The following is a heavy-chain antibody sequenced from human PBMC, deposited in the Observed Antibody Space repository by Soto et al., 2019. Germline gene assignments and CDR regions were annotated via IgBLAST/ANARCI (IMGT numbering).Heavy chain of an antibody. CDR2: IIPMFAII. D-gene: IGHD4-17*01. CDR3: ARASYGGNAHLNWYFDL. J-gene: IGHJ2*01. Sequence: SVKVSCKASGGTFSSYAISWVRQAPGQGLEWMGGIIPMFAIINYAQKFQDRVTITADESTSTAYMELSSLRSEDTAVYYCARASYGGNAHLNWYFDLWGRGTLVTVSS. CDR1: GGTFSSYA. V-gene: IGHV1-69*13.